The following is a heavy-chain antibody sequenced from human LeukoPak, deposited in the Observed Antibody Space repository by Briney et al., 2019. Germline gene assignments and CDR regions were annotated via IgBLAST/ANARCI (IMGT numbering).Heavy chain of an antibody. Sequence: ASVKVSCKASGYTFTSYYMHWVRQAPGQGLEWMGIINPSGGSTSYAQKFQGRVTITADKSTSTAYMELSSLRSEDTAVYYCASPLGSGRHDAFDIWGQGTMVTVSS. CDR1: GYTFTSYY. CDR2: INPSGGST. CDR3: ASPLGSGRHDAFDI. J-gene: IGHJ3*02. V-gene: IGHV1-46*01. D-gene: IGHD3-10*01.